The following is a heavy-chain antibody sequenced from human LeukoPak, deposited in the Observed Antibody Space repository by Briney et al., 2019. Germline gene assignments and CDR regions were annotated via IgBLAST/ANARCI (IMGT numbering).Heavy chain of an antibody. J-gene: IGHJ5*02. CDR3: ARDLTAAAGHSGWFDP. Sequence: SSVRVSCKASGGTFSSYAISWVRQAPGQGLEWRGGIIPIFVTANYAQKFQGSATITTDEYTSTAYMELSSLRSEDTAVYYCARDLTAAAGHSGWFDPWGQGTLVTVSS. CDR2: IIPIFVTA. V-gene: IGHV1-69*05. CDR1: GGTFSSYA. D-gene: IGHD6-13*01.